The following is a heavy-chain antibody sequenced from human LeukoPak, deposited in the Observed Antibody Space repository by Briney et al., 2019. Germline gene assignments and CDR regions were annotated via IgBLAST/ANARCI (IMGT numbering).Heavy chain of an antibody. CDR1: GFTFSSSG. CDR3: AKVRLGHCSGGSCSRGGTPMDV. CDR2: ISGSGDRT. V-gene: IGHV3-23*01. D-gene: IGHD2-15*01. J-gene: IGHJ6*03. Sequence: GGSLRLSCAASGFTFSSSGMIWVRQAPGKGLEWVWAISGSGDRTYHADSVKGRFTISRDNSKNTLYLLMNSLRPEDTAVYYCAKVRLGHCSGGSCSRGGTPMDVWGKGTTVTISS.